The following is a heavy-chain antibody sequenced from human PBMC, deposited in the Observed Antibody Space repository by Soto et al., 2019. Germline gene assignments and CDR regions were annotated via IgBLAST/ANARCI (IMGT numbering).Heavy chain of an antibody. V-gene: IGHV4-39*01. J-gene: IGHJ6*02. D-gene: IGHD6-6*01. Sequence: SETLSLTCTVSGGSISSSSYYWGWIRQPPGKGLEWIGSIYYSGSTYYNPSLKSRVTISVDTSKNQFSLKLSSVTAADTAVYYCARIGIAARPNGERRYGSYYYYGMDVWGQGTTVTVSS. CDR2: IYYSGST. CDR3: ARIGIAARPNGERRYGSYYYYGMDV. CDR1: GGSISSSSYY.